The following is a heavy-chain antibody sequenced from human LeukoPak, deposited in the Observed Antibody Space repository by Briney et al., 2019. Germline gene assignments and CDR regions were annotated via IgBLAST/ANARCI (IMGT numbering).Heavy chain of an antibody. Sequence: GGSLRLSCAASGFAFSRYAMNWVRQGPGKGLGLVSSISGSSSGSYYTDSVKGRFTISRDNSNYTLYLQMNNLRVEDTAIYYCAKEPGAATTYYFDTSGQGTLVTVSS. V-gene: IGHV3-23*01. CDR1: GFAFSRYA. CDR3: AKEPGAATTYYFDT. J-gene: IGHJ4*02. D-gene: IGHD2/OR15-2a*01. CDR2: ISGSSSGS.